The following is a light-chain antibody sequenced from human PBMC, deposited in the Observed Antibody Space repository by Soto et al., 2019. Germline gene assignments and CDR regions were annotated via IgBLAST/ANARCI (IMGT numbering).Light chain of an antibody. CDR2: NDN. CDR1: SSNIGAGYD. CDR3: QSYDSSLSGYV. J-gene: IGLJ1*01. V-gene: IGLV1-40*01. Sequence: QSVLTQPPSVSGAPGQRVTISCIGSSSNIGAGYDVHWYQQLPGTAPKLLLYNDNNRPSGVPDRISGSKSGTSASLAITGLQAEDEADYYCQSYDSSLSGYVFGTGTKLTVL.